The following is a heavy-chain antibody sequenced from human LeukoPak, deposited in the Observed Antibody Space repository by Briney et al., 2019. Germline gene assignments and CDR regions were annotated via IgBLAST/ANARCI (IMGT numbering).Heavy chain of an antibody. Sequence: GASVKVSCKASGYTFTGYYMHWVRQAPGQGLEWMGWINPNSGGTNYAQKFQGRVTMTRDTSISTAYMELSRLRSDDTAVHYCARGPYYDILTGRSFLDYWGQGTLVTVSS. D-gene: IGHD3-9*01. CDR1: GYTFTGYY. V-gene: IGHV1-2*02. CDR2: INPNSGGT. CDR3: ARGPYYDILTGRSFLDY. J-gene: IGHJ4*02.